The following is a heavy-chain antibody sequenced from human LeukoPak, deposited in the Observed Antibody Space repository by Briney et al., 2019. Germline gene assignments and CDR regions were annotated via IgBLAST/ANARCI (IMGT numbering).Heavy chain of an antibody. V-gene: IGHV4-59*11. CDR1: GGSMTTHH. J-gene: IGHJ3*02. D-gene: IGHD4-17*01. CDR2: VFDSGRT. CDR3: ARDPTTVTKGFDI. Sequence: SETLSLTCTVSGGSMTTHHWNWIRQTPGKGLEWIGYVFDSGRTKENPSLKSRVTLSADTSKNQLSLRLSSVTAADTAVYYCARDPTTVTKGFDIWGQGTMVTVSS.